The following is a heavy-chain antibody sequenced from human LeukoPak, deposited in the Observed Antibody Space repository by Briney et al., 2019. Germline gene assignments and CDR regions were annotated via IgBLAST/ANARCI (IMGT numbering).Heavy chain of an antibody. D-gene: IGHD2-2*01. J-gene: IGHJ6*02. CDR3: ARGHCSSTSCYYYYYGMDV. CDR2: IYSGGST. Sequence: GGSLRLSCAASGFTVSSNYMSWVRQAPGKGLEWVSVIYSGGSTYYADSVKGRFTISRDNSKNTLYLQVNSLRAEDTAVYYCARGHCSSTSCYYYYYGMDVWGQGTTVTVSS. CDR1: GFTVSSNY. V-gene: IGHV3-66*01.